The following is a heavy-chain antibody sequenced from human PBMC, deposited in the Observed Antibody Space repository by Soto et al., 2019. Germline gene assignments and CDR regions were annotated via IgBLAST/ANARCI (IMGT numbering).Heavy chain of an antibody. J-gene: IGHJ6*02. Sequence: QVQLVQSGAEVKKPGSSVKVSCKASGGTFSSYAISWVRQAPGQGLEWMGGIIPIFGTANYAQKFQGRVTITADESTSKAYMELSSLRSEDTAVYYCARCSNIAARPGYYYYGMDVWGQGTTVTVSS. D-gene: IGHD6-6*01. CDR3: ARCSNIAARPGYYYYGMDV. V-gene: IGHV1-69*01. CDR1: GGTFSSYA. CDR2: IIPIFGTA.